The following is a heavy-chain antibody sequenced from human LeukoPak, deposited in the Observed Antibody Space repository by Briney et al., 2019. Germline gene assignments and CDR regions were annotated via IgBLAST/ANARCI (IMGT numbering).Heavy chain of an antibody. J-gene: IGHJ4*02. V-gene: IGHV3-48*03. CDR1: GFTFSSYE. CDR2: ISSSGSTI. Sequence: GGSLRLSCAASGFTFSSYEMNWVRQAPGKGLEWVSYISSSGSTIYYADSVKGRFTISRDNAKNSLYLQMNSLRGEDTAVYYCGRGKGGSGSYFVGGTNDYWGQGTLVTVSS. CDR3: GRGKGGSGSYFVGGTNDY. D-gene: IGHD3-10*01.